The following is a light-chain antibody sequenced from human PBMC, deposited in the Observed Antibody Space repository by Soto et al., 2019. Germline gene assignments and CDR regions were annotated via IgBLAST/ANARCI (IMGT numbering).Light chain of an antibody. V-gene: IGKV3-11*01. J-gene: IGKJ4*01. CDR3: QQRSNWLT. CDR1: RSFASSY. Sequence: IVLTQSPDTLSLSPGARATLSXRASRSFASSYLAWYQQKPGQAPRLLIYDASNRATGIPARFSGSGSGTDFTLTISSLEPEDFAVYYCQQRSNWLTFGGGTKVDI. CDR2: DAS.